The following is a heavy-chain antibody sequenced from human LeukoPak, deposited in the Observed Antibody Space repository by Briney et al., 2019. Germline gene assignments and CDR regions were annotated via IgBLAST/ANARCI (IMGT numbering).Heavy chain of an antibody. D-gene: IGHD5-12*01. CDR2: ISGSGGST. V-gene: IGHV3-23*01. CDR1: GFTFSSYA. CDR3: AKSSGIVATIGAYYYYGMDV. J-gene: IGHJ6*02. Sequence: GGSLRLSCAASGFTFSSYAMSWVRQAPGKGLEWVSAISGSGGSTYYADSVKGRSTISRDNSKNTLYLQMNSLRAEDTAVYYCAKSSGIVATIGAYYYYGMDVWGQGTTVTVSS.